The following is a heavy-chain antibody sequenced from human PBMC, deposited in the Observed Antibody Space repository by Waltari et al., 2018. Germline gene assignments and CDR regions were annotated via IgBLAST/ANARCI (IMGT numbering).Heavy chain of an antibody. CDR2: WANSGAT. V-gene: IGHV4-39*01. CDR3: ATYIGASIGTAAVDV. D-gene: IGHD5-12*01. Sequence: GWSCRRPGQGLEWIGTWANSGATTSSPALKSRVTIAGDTSTTQLSRILGSVTAADTAVYYCATYIGASIGTAAVDVWGEGTMVTVSA. J-gene: IGHJ3*01.